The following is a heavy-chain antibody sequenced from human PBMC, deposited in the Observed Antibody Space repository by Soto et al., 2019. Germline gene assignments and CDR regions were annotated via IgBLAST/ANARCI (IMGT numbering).Heavy chain of an antibody. CDR3: TKPASGLQWPPFDP. V-gene: IGHV3-30*18. CDR1: GFRFASYG. D-gene: IGHD6-19*01. Sequence: VKLVESGGGVVQPGRSLRLSCAASGFRFASYGMYWVRQTPGKGLEWVALISSDGSKKDYAESVRGRFTISRDNSKNTLYLQMNSLRVEETAVYYCTKPASGLQWPPFDPWGHGTLVTVSS. CDR2: ISSDGSKK. J-gene: IGHJ5*02.